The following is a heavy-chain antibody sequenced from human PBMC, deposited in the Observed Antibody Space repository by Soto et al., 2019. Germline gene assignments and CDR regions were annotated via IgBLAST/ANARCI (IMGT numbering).Heavy chain of an antibody. Sequence: EVQLLESGGGLVQPGGSLRLSCAASGFTFSIYAMIWVRRAPGKGLEWVSSISGGGDSTFYADSVKGRFAVSRDNSKNTLYLQMNSLRAEDTAVYYCAKGASGWYGGYWGQGTLVTVSS. D-gene: IGHD6-19*01. J-gene: IGHJ4*02. CDR1: GFTFSIYA. CDR2: ISGGGDST. V-gene: IGHV3-23*01. CDR3: AKGASGWYGGY.